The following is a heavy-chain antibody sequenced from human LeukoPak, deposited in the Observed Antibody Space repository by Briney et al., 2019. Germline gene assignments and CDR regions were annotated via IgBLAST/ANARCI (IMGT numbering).Heavy chain of an antibody. CDR2: ISSGGSTI. V-gene: IGHV3-11*01. Sequence: GGSLRLSCAASGFTFSDYYMSWIRQAPGKGLEWVSYISSGGSTIYYADSVKGRFTISRDDAKNSLYLQMNSLRAEDTAVYYCAREFDSGYDRNFDYWGQGTLVTVSS. J-gene: IGHJ4*02. CDR3: AREFDSGYDRNFDY. D-gene: IGHD5-12*01. CDR1: GFTFSDYY.